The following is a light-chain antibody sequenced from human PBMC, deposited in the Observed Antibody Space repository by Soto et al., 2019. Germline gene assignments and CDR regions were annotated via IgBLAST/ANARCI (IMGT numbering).Light chain of an antibody. Sequence: EIVLTQSPGTLSLSAGERATLSCRASQTISSNYLAWYQQKPGQAPRLLIFGASYRATGIPDRFSGSGSGTDVTLTISSLEREDYAVYYCQQYGRSPPEFTFGPGTKVDIK. CDR3: QQYGRSPPEFT. J-gene: IGKJ3*01. V-gene: IGKV3-20*01. CDR1: QTISSNY. CDR2: GAS.